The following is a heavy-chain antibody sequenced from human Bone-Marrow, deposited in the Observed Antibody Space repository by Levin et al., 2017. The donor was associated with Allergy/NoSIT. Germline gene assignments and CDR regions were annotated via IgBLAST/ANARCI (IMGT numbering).Heavy chain of an antibody. J-gene: IGHJ6*02. Sequence: GGSLRLSCAASGFTISSNYMSWVRQAPGKGLEWVSVIYSGGSTYYADSVKGRFTISRDNSKNTLYLQMNSLRAEDTAVYYCARDRREYYDFWSGSYYYYGMDVWGQGTTVTVSS. V-gene: IGHV3-53*01. CDR3: ARDRREYYDFWSGSYYYYGMDV. CDR1: GFTISSNY. D-gene: IGHD3-3*01. CDR2: IYSGGST.